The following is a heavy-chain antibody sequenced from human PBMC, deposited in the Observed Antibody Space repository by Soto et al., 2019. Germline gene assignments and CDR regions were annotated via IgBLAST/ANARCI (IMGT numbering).Heavy chain of an antibody. D-gene: IGHD2-2*01. Sequence: QVQLVQSGAEVKKPGASVKVSCKASGYTFTTHGISWVRQVPGQGLEWMGWVRGDNGHTNYAQSRQGRDTMTTDTSKNPAYMELRSLRSDDTAVYYCARDLGYCRSGTCYREWFDPWGQGTLVNVSS. CDR1: GYTFTTHG. CDR3: ARDLGYCRSGTCYREWFDP. J-gene: IGHJ5*02. CDR2: VRGDNGHT. V-gene: IGHV1-18*01.